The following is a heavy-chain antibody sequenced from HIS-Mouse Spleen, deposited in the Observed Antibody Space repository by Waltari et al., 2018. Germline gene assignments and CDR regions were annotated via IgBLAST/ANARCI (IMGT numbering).Heavy chain of an antibody. Sequence: QLQLQESGPGLVKPSETLSLTCTVSGGPISSRSSYWGWIRQPPGKGLEWIGSIYYSGSTYYNPSLKSRVTISVDTSKNQFSLKLSSVTAADTAVYYCARLTAAGTYWGQGTLVTVSS. CDR2: IYYSGST. D-gene: IGHD6-13*01. CDR1: GGPISSRSSY. J-gene: IGHJ4*02. CDR3: ARLTAAGTY. V-gene: IGHV4-39*07.